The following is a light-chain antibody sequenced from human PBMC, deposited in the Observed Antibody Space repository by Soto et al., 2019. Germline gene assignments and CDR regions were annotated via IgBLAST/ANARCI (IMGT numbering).Light chain of an antibody. CDR1: RSISSY. V-gene: IGKV1-39*01. J-gene: IGKJ5*01. Sequence: DIQMTQSPSSLSASVGDRVTITCRASRSISSYLNWYQQKPGKAPKLLIYAASSLQSGVPSRFSGSGYGTDFNLTISSLQPEDFASYYCQHANSFPITFGQGTRLEI. CDR3: QHANSFPIT. CDR2: AAS.